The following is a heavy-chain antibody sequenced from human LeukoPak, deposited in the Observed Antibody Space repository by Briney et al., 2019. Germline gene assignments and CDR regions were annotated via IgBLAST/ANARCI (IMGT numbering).Heavy chain of an antibody. J-gene: IGHJ6*03. Sequence: GASVKVSCKASGYTFTSYDINWVRQATGQGLVWMGWMNPNSGNTGYAQKFQGRVTMTRNTSISTAYMELSSLRSEDTAVYYCARVYRSGYSSSWYGYYYYMDVWGKGTTVTISS. CDR3: ARVYRSGYSSSWYGYYYYMDV. D-gene: IGHD6-13*01. CDR2: MNPNSGNT. CDR1: GYTFTSYD. V-gene: IGHV1-8*02.